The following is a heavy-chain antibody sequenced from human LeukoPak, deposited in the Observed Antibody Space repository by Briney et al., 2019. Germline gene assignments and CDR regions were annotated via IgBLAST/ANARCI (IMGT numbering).Heavy chain of an antibody. Sequence: PSETLSLTCTVSGVSISSYYWSWIRQPPGKGLEWIGYIYYSGSTYYNPSLKSRVTISVDTSKNQFSLKLSSVTAADTAVYYRARTETYYYDSSGYFDAFDIWGQGTMVTVSS. V-gene: IGHV4-59*04. CDR3: ARTETYYYDSSGYFDAFDI. D-gene: IGHD3-22*01. CDR2: IYYSGST. J-gene: IGHJ3*02. CDR1: GVSISSYY.